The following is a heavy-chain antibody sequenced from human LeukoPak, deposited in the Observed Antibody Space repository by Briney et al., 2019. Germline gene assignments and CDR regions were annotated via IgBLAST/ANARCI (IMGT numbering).Heavy chain of an antibody. CDR2: IWYDGSNK. D-gene: IGHD3-10*01. CDR3: ARTSMVRGVIRYFDY. Sequence: GSLRLSCAASGFTFSSYGMHWVRQAPGKGLEWVAVIWYDGSNKYYADSVKGRFTISRDNSKNTLYLQMNSLRAEDTAVYYCARTSMVRGVIRYFDYWGQGTLVTVSS. CDR1: GFTFSSYG. V-gene: IGHV3-33*01. J-gene: IGHJ4*02.